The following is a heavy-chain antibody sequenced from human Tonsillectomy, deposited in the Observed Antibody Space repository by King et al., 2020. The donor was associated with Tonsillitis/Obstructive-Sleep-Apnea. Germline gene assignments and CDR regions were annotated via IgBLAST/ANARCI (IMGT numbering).Heavy chain of an antibody. CDR2: ISDSGAGT. Sequence: VQLVESGGGLVQPGGSLRLSCAAFGFTFSTYAMSWVRQAPGKGLEWVSVISDSGAGTYYADSVKGRFTISRDNSKHTLYLQMNSLRAEDTAVYYCAGGPAGADYYYMDVWGKGTTVTVSS. D-gene: IGHD6-19*01. V-gene: IGHV3-23*04. J-gene: IGHJ6*03. CDR3: AGGPAGADYYYMDV. CDR1: GFTFSTYA.